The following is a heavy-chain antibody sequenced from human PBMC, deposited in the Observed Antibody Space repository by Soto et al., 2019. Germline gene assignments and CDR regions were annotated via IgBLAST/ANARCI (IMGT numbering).Heavy chain of an antibody. CDR3: AREPRYCRGGSCSIKGDAYDI. V-gene: IGHV3-66*01. D-gene: IGHD2-15*01. J-gene: IGHJ3*02. CDR2: ISNRGDT. Sequence: GGSLRLSCTASGFIVSDTYVNWVRQAPGKGLEWVSVISNRGDTHYADSVRGRFSLSRDISDNTLHLQMNNLRVEDTAVYYCAREPRYCRGGSCSIKGDAYDIWGQGTMVTVS. CDR1: GFIVSDTY.